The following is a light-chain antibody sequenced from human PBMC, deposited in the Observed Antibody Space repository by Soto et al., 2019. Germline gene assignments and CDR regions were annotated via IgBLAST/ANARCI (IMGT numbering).Light chain of an antibody. CDR3: QHYDSSPRT. CDR2: GAS. J-gene: IGKJ1*01. Sequence: EIVMTQSPATLSVSPGERATLSCRASQSVSSNLAWYQQKPGQAPRLLIYGASTRATGIPARFSGSGSGTEFTLTISSLQSEDFAVYYCQHYDSSPRTFGQGTKVEIK. V-gene: IGKV3-15*01. CDR1: QSVSSN.